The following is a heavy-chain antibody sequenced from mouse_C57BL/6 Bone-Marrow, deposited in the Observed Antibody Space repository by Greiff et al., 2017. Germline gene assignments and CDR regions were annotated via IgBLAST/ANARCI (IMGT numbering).Heavy chain of an antibody. CDR2: IDPSDSYT. V-gene: IGHV1-50*01. CDR1: GYTFTSYW. D-gene: IGHD4-1*01. CDR3: ARFRTGTSWYFDV. J-gene: IGHJ1*03. Sequence: LQLQQPGAELVKPGASVKLSCKASGYTFTSYWMQWVKQRPGQGLEWIGEIDPSDSYTNYNQKFKGKATLTVDTSSSTAYMQLSSLTSEDSAVYYCARFRTGTSWYFDVWGTGTTVTVSS.